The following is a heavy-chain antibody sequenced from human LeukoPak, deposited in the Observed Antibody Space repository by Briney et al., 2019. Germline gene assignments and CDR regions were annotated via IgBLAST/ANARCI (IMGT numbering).Heavy chain of an antibody. CDR2: MNPNSGYT. D-gene: IGHD1-1*01. J-gene: IGHJ4*02. CDR3: ARGLGNDGIFDC. CDR1: GYTFSYD. Sequence: ASVKVSCKASGYTFSYDVNWVRQATGQGLEWMGWMNPNSGYTGYAQKFQGRVTMTRNTSISTAYMELSSLRSEDTAVYYCARGLGNDGIFDCWGQGTLVSVSS. V-gene: IGHV1-8*01.